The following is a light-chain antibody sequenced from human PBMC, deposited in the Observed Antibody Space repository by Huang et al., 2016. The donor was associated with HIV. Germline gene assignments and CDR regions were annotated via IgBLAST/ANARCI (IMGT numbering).Light chain of an antibody. V-gene: IGKV3-20*01. CDR1: QSVSNSY. CDR3: KQYGTSPRT. CDR2: GAS. J-gene: IGKJ2*01. Sequence: EIVLTQSPGTLSLSPGERATLSCRASQSVSNSYLAWYQQKLGQPPRRLIYGASSRAIGIPDRLSGSGSGTDFTLTISRLEPEDFAVYYCKQYGTSPRTFGQGTKLEIK.